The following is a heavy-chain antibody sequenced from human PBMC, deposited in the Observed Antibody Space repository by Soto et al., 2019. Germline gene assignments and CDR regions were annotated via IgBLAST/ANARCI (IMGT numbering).Heavy chain of an antibody. V-gene: IGHV1-69*13. J-gene: IGHJ6*02. CDR1: GGTFSSYA. CDR2: IIPIFGTA. CDR3: ARYCSSTSCYSVSGYYYYYGMDV. Sequence: SVKVSCKASGGTFSSYAISWVRQAPGQGLEWMGGIIPIFGTANYAQKFQGRVTITADESTSTAYMELSSLRSEDTAVYYCARYCSSTSCYSVSGYYYYYGMDVWGQGTTVTVSS. D-gene: IGHD2-2*01.